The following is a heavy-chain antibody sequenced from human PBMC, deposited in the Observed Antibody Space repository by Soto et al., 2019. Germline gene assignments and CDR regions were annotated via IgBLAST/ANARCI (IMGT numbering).Heavy chain of an antibody. D-gene: IGHD2-21*02. CDR3: ARDLWGYCGTDCYPLDV. CDR2: MYNTGST. J-gene: IGHJ6*02. CDR1: GGSLSGYY. V-gene: IGHV4-59*01. Sequence: SETLSLTCTVSGGSLSGYYWSWIRPPPGKGLEWIGYMYNTGSTVYNPSFKSRVTISVDTSKNQFSLKLNSVTAADTAVYHCARDLWGYCGTDCYPLDVWGQGTTVTVSS.